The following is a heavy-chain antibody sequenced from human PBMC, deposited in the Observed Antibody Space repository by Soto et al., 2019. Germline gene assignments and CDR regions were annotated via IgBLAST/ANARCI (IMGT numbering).Heavy chain of an antibody. CDR1: GGTVAGSHL. Sequence: SETLSLTCGVSGGTVAGSHLWSCVRQSPGGGLEWIGNVYHTGDTNLNPSLQSRVTISVDKSNNQFSLRLNSLTAADTAVYFCAREIVTAGGNNYFDPWGPGTLVTVSS. V-gene: IGHV4-4*02. J-gene: IGHJ5*02. CDR3: AREIVTAGGNNYFDP. CDR2: VYHTGDT. D-gene: IGHD2-21*02.